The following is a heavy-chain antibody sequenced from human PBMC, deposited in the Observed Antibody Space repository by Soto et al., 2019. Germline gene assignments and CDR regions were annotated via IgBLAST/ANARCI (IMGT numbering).Heavy chain of an antibody. J-gene: IGHJ6*03. Sequence: GGSLRLSCAASGFTFSSYAMSWVRQAPGKGLEWVSAISGSGGSTYYADSVKGRFTISRDNSKNTLYLQMNSLRAEDTAVYYCAKDRRADNYYYYYMDVWDKGTTVTVSS. CDR2: ISGSGGST. V-gene: IGHV3-23*01. CDR3: AKDRRADNYYYYYMDV. CDR1: GFTFSSYA.